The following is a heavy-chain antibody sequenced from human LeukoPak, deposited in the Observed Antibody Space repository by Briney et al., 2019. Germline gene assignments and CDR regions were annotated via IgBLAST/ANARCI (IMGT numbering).Heavy chain of an antibody. D-gene: IGHD2-2*01. Sequence: SETLSLTCAVSGESFSHYYWSWLRQTPGKGLEWIGEINHRGTTNYDPSLKSRVAISIDTSRNQFSLQVTSVTAADTAVFYCARGAFHTSSVWFDPWGQGTLVTVSS. CDR1: GESFSHYY. V-gene: IGHV4-34*01. CDR3: ARGAFHTSSVWFDP. J-gene: IGHJ5*02. CDR2: INHRGTT.